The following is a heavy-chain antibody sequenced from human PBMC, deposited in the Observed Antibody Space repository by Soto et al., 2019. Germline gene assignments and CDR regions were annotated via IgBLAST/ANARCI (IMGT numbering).Heavy chain of an antibody. CDR2: INPNSGST. CDR1: GYTFASYY. CDR3: AREGGSYYPGSADY. J-gene: IGHJ4*02. V-gene: IGHV1-46*03. Sequence: ASVKVSCKASGYTFASYYMHWVRQAPGQGLEWMGIINPNSGSTTYAQKFQGRVTMTRDTSTSTAYMEMSSLRSEDTAMCYCAREGGSYYPGSADYWGQGTLVTVSS. D-gene: IGHD3-10*01.